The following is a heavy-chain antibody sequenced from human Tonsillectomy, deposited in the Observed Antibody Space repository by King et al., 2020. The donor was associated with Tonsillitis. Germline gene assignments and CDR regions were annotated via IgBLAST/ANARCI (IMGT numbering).Heavy chain of an antibody. CDR3: ARDYGGNEGYFDY. CDR1: GYTFTTYD. J-gene: IGHJ4*02. V-gene: IGHV1-46*01. Sequence: QVQLVESGAEVKRPGASVKVSCTASGYTFTTYDMHWVRQAPGQGLEWMGIINPIGGGTDSAQKFQGRVTMTRDTSTSTVYMELSSLRSEDTAVYYCARDYGGNEGYFDYWGQGTLVTVSS. CDR2: INPIGGGT. D-gene: IGHD4-23*01.